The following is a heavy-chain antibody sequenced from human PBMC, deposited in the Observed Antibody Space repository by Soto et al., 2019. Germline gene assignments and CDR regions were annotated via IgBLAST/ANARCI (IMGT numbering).Heavy chain of an antibody. CDR3: ARIVCSGGSCYSEPYYYYYMDV. J-gene: IGHJ6*03. D-gene: IGHD2-15*01. CDR1: GGSISSSSYY. V-gene: IGHV4-39*01. CDR2: IYYSGST. Sequence: PSETLSLTCTVSGGSISSSSYYWGWIRQPPGKGLEWIGSIYYSGSTYYNPSLKSRVTISVDTSKNQFSLKLSSVTAADTAVYYCARIVCSGGSCYSEPYYYYYMDVWGKGTTVTVSS.